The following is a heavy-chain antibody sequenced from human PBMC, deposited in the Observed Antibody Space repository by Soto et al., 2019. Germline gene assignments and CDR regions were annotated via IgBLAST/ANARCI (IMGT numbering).Heavy chain of an antibody. CDR2: INHLETT. Sequence: PSETLSLTCTVSGASITYGGYSWSWIRQTPGKGLEWIGYINHLETTFYNPSFESRLTLSIDRAKNQFSLNLNSMSAADRAVYFCARGGGSDSFDYRGQGILVTVS. CDR1: GASITYGGYS. CDR3: ARGGGSDSFDY. V-gene: IGHV4-30-2*01. J-gene: IGHJ4*02. D-gene: IGHD1-26*01.